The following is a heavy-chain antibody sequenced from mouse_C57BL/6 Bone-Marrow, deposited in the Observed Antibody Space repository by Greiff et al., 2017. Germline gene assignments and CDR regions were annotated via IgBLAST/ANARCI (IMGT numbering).Heavy chain of an antibody. Sequence: EVQVVESGAELVKPGASVTLSCTASGFNIKDYYMHWVKQRTEQGLEWIGRLDPEDGETKYAPKFQGKATITAATSSNTASLQLSSLPSEDTAVYYCARWGVVAHLYFDVWGTGTTVTVSS. V-gene: IGHV14-2*01. CDR1: GFNIKDYY. J-gene: IGHJ1*03. D-gene: IGHD1-3*01. CDR2: LDPEDGET. CDR3: ARWGVVAHLYFDV.